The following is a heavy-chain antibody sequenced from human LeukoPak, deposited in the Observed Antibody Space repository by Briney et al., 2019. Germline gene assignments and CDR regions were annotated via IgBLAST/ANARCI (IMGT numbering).Heavy chain of an antibody. D-gene: IGHD3-3*01. CDR2: IYSGGST. V-gene: IGHV3-53*01. CDR3: ANLLLRFSSSFDY. J-gene: IGHJ4*02. CDR1: GFTVSSNY. Sequence: GGSLRLSCAASGFTVSSNYMSWVRQAPGKGLEWVSVIYSGGSTYYADSVKGRFTISRDNSKNTLYLQMNSLRAEDTAVYYCANLLLRFSSSFDYWGQGTLVTVSS.